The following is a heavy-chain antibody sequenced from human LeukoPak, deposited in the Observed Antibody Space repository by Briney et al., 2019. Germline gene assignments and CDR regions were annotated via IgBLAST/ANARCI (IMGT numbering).Heavy chain of an antibody. CDR2: INPNSGGT. CDR1: GYTFTGYY. Sequence: ASVKVSCKASGYTFTGYYMHWVRQAPGQGLEWMGWINPNSGGTNYAQKFQGRVTMTRDTSISTAYMELSRLRSDDTAVYYCARGYPHYYDSSGYYLGFFDYWGQGTLVTVSS. J-gene: IGHJ4*02. D-gene: IGHD3-22*01. V-gene: IGHV1-2*02. CDR3: ARGYPHYYDSSGYYLGFFDY.